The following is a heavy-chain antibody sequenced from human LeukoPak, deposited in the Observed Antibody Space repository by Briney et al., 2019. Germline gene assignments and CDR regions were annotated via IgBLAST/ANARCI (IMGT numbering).Heavy chain of an antibody. J-gene: IGHJ4*02. CDR1: GFTFSSCG. CDR3: ARLGSSWSSDY. Sequence: GGSLRLSCAASGFTFSSCGMHWVRQAPGKGLEWVALIWYDGRRQFYANSVKGRFTISRDDSSNTLFLQMNGLRAEDTAVYYCARLGSSWSSDYWGQGTLVTVSS. CDR2: IWYDGRRQ. D-gene: IGHD6-13*01. V-gene: IGHV3-33*01.